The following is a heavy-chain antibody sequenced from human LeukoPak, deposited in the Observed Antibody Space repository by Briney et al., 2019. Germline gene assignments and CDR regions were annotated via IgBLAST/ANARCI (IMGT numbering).Heavy chain of an antibody. CDR2: INHSGSA. V-gene: IGHV4-34*01. CDR3: ARGDITTGGAPFDH. D-gene: IGHD2-21*01. CDR1: GGSFSGYY. Sequence: SETLSLTCAVSGGSFSGYYWTWIRQPPGKGLEWIGEINHSGSANYNPSLMSRVTISLDTSKNHFSLNLSSVTAADTAIYYCARGDITTGGAPFDHWGQGSLVTVSS. J-gene: IGHJ4*02.